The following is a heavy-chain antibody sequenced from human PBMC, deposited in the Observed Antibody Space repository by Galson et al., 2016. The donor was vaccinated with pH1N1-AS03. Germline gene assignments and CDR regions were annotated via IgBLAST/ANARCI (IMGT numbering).Heavy chain of an antibody. CDR2: ISPTGETT. J-gene: IGHJ4*02. D-gene: IGHD2-2*01. CDR3: AKGDVSCQHSTLDY. Sequence: SLRLSCAASGFIFSGNSMSWVRQAPGKGLEWVAAISPTGETTPYADSVKGRFIISRDNSKKTLFLEIDSLRAEDTAVYYCAKGDVSCQHSTLDYWGQGTLVTVSS. CDR1: GFIFSGNS. V-gene: IGHV3-23*01.